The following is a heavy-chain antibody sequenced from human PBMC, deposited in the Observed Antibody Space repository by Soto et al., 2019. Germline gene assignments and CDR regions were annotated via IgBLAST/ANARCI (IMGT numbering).Heavy chain of an antibody. CDR1: GASIGSYY. CDR2: VRHSGD. V-gene: IGHV4-59*01. J-gene: IGHJ3*01. Sequence: QALLQESGPALVKPSETLTLTCTVSGASIGSYYWTWIRQSPGKRLEWVGYVRHSGDGYHPSLKSRVTISSDTSKNQVSPKMTNVTAADTAFYYCARGGPGDAFDVWGQGTFVVVS. CDR3: ARGGPGDAFDV.